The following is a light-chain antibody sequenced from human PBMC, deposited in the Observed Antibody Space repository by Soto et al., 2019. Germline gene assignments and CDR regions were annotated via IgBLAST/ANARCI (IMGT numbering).Light chain of an antibody. CDR3: QQGYKTPYT. J-gene: IGKJ2*01. V-gene: IGKV1-39*01. Sequence: IQMTQFPSSLSASIGDRVTITCRASQSISSSLNWYQQKPGKAPKLLIYTASFLQGGVPSRFSGSGSGTDFNLTITSLQREDSATYSCQQGYKTPYTFGQGTKVDIK. CDR2: TAS. CDR1: QSISSS.